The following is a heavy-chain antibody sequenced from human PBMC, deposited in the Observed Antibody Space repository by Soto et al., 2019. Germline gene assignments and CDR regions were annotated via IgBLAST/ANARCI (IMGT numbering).Heavy chain of an antibody. J-gene: IGHJ4*02. CDR3: AKDNQGAASDY. CDR2: ISGSGGGT. Sequence: EVQLLESGGGLVQPGGSLRLSCAASGFTFSNFAMSWVRQAPGKGLEWVSAISGSGGGTDYADSVKGRFTISRDNSKNTLYLQINSLRAEDTAVYYCAKDNQGAASDYWGQGTLVTVSS. CDR1: GFTFSNFA. D-gene: IGHD6-13*01. V-gene: IGHV3-23*01.